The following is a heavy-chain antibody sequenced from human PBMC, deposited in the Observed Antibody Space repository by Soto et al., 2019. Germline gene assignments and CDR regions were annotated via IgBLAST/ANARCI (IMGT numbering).Heavy chain of an antibody. CDR3: ARGTPVFFDY. CDR1: GYTFTSYA. CDR2: VNAGNGNT. J-gene: IGHJ4*02. Sequence: ASGYTFTSYAMHWVRQAPGQRLEWTGWVNAGNGNTKYSQKFQGRVTITRDTSASTAYMELSSLRSEDTAVYYCARGTPVFFDYWGQETLVTVSS. V-gene: IGHV1-3*01.